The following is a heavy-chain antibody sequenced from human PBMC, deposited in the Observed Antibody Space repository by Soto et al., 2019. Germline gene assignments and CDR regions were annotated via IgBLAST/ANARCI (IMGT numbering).Heavy chain of an antibody. Sequence: SETLSLTCTVSGGSIISGDYYWSWIRQPPGKGLEWIGYMYNTGSTIYNPSLKSRVTISVDTSKNQFSLKLNSVTAADTAVYYCARDLWGYCGADCYPLDVWGQGTTVTVSS. CDR2: MYNTGST. V-gene: IGHV4-61*08. D-gene: IGHD2-21*02. CDR1: GGSIISGDYY. J-gene: IGHJ6*02. CDR3: ARDLWGYCGADCYPLDV.